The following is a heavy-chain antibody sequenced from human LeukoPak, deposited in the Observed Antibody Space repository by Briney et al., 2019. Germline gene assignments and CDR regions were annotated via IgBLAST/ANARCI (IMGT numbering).Heavy chain of an antibody. J-gene: IGHJ4*02. D-gene: IGHD6-13*01. CDR1: GLTLSNYG. V-gene: IGHV3-23*01. CDR2: ISDRGSRT. CDR3: ARDSSSTWYADY. Sequence: PGGSLRLSCAVSGLTLSNYGMSWVRQAPGKGLEGVAGISDRGSRTNYADSVKGRFTISRDNSNNTLYLQMNSLRAEDTAVYYCARDSSSTWYADYWGQGTLVTVSS.